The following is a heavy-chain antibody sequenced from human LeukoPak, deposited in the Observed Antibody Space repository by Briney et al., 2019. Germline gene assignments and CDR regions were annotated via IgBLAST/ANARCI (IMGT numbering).Heavy chain of an antibody. CDR3: AKRVPYSSSSVYLEH. CDR1: GFTFSNHG. Sequence: GGSLRLSCAASGFTFSNHGMSWVRQASGKGLEWVSAVSDSGSDTYYADSVKGRFTVSRDNSKNTLYLQMNSLRAEDTAVYYCAKRVPYSSSSVYLEHCGQGTLVTVSS. V-gene: IGHV3-23*01. J-gene: IGHJ4*02. D-gene: IGHD6-6*01. CDR2: VSDSGSDT.